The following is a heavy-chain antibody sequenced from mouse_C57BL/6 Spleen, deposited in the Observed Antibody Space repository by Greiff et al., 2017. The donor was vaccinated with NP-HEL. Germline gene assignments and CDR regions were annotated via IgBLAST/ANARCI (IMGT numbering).Heavy chain of an antibody. CDR1: GYTFTSYW. CDR2: IDPSDSYT. V-gene: IGHV1-50*01. CDR3: ARPLRGGFDV. Sequence: VQLQQSGAELVKPGASVKLSCKASGYTFTSYWMQWVKQRPGQGLEWIGEIDPSDSYTNYNQKFKGKATLTVDTSSSTAYMQLSSLTSEDSVVYCCARPLRGGFDVWGTGTTVTVSS. J-gene: IGHJ1*03.